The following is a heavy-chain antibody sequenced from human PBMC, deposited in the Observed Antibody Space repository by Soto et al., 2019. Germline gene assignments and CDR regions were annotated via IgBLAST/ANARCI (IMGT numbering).Heavy chain of an antibody. J-gene: IGHJ6*02. CDR3: ARVLVVPAADYYYGMDV. Sequence: RRLSCAASGFTFSSYSMNWVRQAPGKGLEWVSSISSSSSYIYYADSVKGRFTISRDNAKNSLYLQMNSLRAEDTAVYYCARVLVVPAADYYYGMDVWGQGTTVTVSS. CDR1: GFTFSSYS. V-gene: IGHV3-21*01. D-gene: IGHD2-2*01. CDR2: ISSSSSYI.